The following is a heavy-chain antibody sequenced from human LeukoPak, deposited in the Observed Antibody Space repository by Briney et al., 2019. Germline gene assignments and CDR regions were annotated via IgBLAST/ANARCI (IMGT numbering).Heavy chain of an antibody. Sequence: ASVKVSCKTSGYTFTGYYMHWVRQAPGQWLEWMGWINPNSGGTNYAQKFQDRVTMTGDTSISTAYMELSRLTSDDTAVYYCARAPMIVVVFPPRLDYWGQGTLVTVSS. CDR2: INPNSGGT. CDR3: ARAPMIVVVFPPRLDY. J-gene: IGHJ4*02. CDR1: GYTFTGYY. V-gene: IGHV1-2*02. D-gene: IGHD3-22*01.